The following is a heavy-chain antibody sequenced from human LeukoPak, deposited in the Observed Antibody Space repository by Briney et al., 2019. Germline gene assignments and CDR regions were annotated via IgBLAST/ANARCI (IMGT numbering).Heavy chain of an antibody. Sequence: PSETLSLTCTVSGGPVSSSSYYWGWIRQPPGKGLEWIGSIYYSGSTYYNPSLKRRLTISVDTSKNQFSLKLNSVTGADTAVYFCARLGAPRSPFYFDSWGQGTLVTVSS. CDR1: GGPVSSSSYY. J-gene: IGHJ4*02. D-gene: IGHD6-6*01. V-gene: IGHV4-39*01. CDR3: ARLGAPRSPFYFDS. CDR2: IYYSGST.